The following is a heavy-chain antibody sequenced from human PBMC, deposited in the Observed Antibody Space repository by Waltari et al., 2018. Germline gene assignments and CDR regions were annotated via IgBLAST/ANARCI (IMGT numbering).Heavy chain of an antibody. V-gene: IGHV3-48*01. CDR3: VRNWNYVHGMDV. CDR2: ITSTSSTK. CDR1: GFTFKTYN. D-gene: IGHD1-7*01. Sequence: EVQLVESGGDLVHPGGSLRLSCAASGFTFKTYNMNWVSQAPGKGLEWVSFITSTSSTKYYADSVEGRFTISRDNAENSLYLQMNSLRAEDTAVYYCVRNWNYVHGMDVWGQGTTVTVSS. J-gene: IGHJ6*02.